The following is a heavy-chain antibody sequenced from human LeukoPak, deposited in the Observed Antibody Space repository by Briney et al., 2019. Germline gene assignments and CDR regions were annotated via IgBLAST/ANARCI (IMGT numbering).Heavy chain of an antibody. CDR1: GYTFTGHY. CDR3: ARAPAARNWFDP. J-gene: IGHJ5*02. V-gene: IGHV1-2*02. CDR2: INPNSGGT. Sequence: ASVKVSCKASGYTFTGHYMHWVRQAPGQGLEWMGWINPNSGGTNYAQKFQGRVTMTRDTSISTAYMELSRLRSDDTAVYYCARAPAARNWFDPWGQGTLVTVSS. D-gene: IGHD2-2*01.